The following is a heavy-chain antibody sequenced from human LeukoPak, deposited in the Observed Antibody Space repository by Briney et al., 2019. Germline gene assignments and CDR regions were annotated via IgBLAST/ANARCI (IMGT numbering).Heavy chain of an antibody. CDR1: GYSFTSYW. V-gene: IGHV5-51*01. D-gene: IGHD6-19*01. CDR3: ARHEKRYSSGWSLDAFDI. Sequence: GESLKISCKGSGYSFTSYWIGWVRQMPGKGLEWMGIIYPGDSDTRYSPSFQGQVTISADKSISTAYLQWSSLKASDTAMYYCARHEKRYSSGWSLDAFDIWGQGTMVTVSS. CDR2: IYPGDSDT. J-gene: IGHJ3*02.